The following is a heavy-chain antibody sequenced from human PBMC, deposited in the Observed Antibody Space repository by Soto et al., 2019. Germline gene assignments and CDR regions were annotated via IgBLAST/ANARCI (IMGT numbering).Heavy chain of an antibody. Sequence: SVKVSCKASGGTFGNSAISWVRQAPGQGLEWMGGIIPSFATGNSAPEFQGRLTITADKSTTTAYMELTRLTSDDTAIYYCARGDSTDCSNGVCSFFYNHDMDVWGQGTTVTVSS. V-gene: IGHV1-69*06. D-gene: IGHD2-8*01. CDR2: IIPSFATG. J-gene: IGHJ6*02. CDR1: GGTFGNSA. CDR3: ARGDSTDCSNGVCSFFYNHDMDV.